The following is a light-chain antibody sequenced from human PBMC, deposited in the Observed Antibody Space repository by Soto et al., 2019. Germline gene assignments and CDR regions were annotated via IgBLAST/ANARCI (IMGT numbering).Light chain of an antibody. J-gene: IGLJ2*01. V-gene: IGLV4-69*01. CDR1: SGHSSYA. CDR3: QTWDTGARVV. CDR2: LSSDGSH. Sequence: QPVLTQSPSASASLGASVKLTCTLSSGHSSYAIAWHQQQPEKGPRYLMKLSSDGSHSKGDGIPDRFSGSSSGAERYLTISSLQSEAEADYYCQTWDTGARVVFGGGTQLTVL.